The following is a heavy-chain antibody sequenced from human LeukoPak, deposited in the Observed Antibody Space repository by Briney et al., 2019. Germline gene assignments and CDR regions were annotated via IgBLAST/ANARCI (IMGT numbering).Heavy chain of an antibody. D-gene: IGHD5-18*01. Sequence: PGGSLRLSCAASGFTFSSYSMSWVRQAPGKGLEWVSSISSSSSYIYYADSVKGRFTISRDNAKNSLYLQMNSLRAEDTAVYYCAREPSKDTAMVLDYWGQGTLVTVSS. CDR3: AREPSKDTAMVLDY. J-gene: IGHJ4*02. V-gene: IGHV3-21*01. CDR1: GFTFSSYS. CDR2: ISSSSSYI.